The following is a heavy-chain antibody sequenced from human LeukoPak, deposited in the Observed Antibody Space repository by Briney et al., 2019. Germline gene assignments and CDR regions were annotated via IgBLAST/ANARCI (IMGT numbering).Heavy chain of an antibody. CDR3: AKGQWLAPFDY. CDR1: GFSFTSYW. D-gene: IGHD6-19*01. J-gene: IGHJ4*02. Sequence: GSLRLSRVASGFSFTSYWMSWVRQAPGKGLEWVSAISGSGGSTYYADSVKGRFTISRDNSKNTLYLQMNSLRAEDTAVYYCAKGQWLAPFDYWGQGTLVTVSS. CDR2: ISGSGGST. V-gene: IGHV3-23*01.